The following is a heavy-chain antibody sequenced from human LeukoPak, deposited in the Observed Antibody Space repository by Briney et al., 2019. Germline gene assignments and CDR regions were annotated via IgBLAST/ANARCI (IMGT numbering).Heavy chain of an antibody. CDR3: ARVRTDYGDYGVDY. CDR1: GFTFSDYY. V-gene: IGHV3-53*01. Sequence: PGGSLRLSCAASGFTFSDYYMSWIRQAPGKGLEWVSVIYSGGSTYYADSVKGRFTISRDNSKNTLYLQMNSLRAEDTAVYYCARVRTDYGDYGVDYWGQGTLVTVSS. J-gene: IGHJ4*02. D-gene: IGHD4-17*01. CDR2: IYSGGST.